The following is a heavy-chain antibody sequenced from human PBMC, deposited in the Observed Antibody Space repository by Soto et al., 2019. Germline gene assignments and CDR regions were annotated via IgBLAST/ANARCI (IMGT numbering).Heavy chain of an antibody. CDR1: GFTFSSYG. J-gene: IGHJ4*02. CDR3: AKGYCSSTSYYINY. Sequence: QVQLVESGGGVVQPGRSLRLSCAASGFTFSSYGMHWVRQAPGKGLEWVAVISYDGSNKYYADSVKGRFTISRDNSKNTLYLQMNSLRAEDTAVYYCAKGYCSSTSYYINYWGQGTLVTVSS. V-gene: IGHV3-30*18. CDR2: ISYDGSNK. D-gene: IGHD2-2*02.